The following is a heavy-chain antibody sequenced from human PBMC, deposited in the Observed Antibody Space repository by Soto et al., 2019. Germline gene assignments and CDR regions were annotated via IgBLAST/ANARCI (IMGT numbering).Heavy chain of an antibody. CDR1: GFTVSSYA. Sequence: EMQLLDSGGGLVQAGGSLRLSCAASGFTVSSYALNWVRQAPGKGLEWVSGISSSTYYADSVKGRFTISRDTSKNTLYLQMNSLRAEDTAIYFCAIRMYSTRWYYLDYWGRGTLVTVSS. CDR2: ISSST. J-gene: IGHJ4*02. D-gene: IGHD6-13*01. V-gene: IGHV3-23*01. CDR3: AIRMYSTRWYYLDY.